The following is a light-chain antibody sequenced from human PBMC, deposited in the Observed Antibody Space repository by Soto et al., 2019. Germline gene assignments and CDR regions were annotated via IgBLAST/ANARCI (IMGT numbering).Light chain of an antibody. CDR2: EVS. J-gene: IGLJ1*01. Sequence: QSALTQPASVSGPLGKPITFPSPGPGSNVGGYNYVSWYQQHPGKAPKLMIYEVSNRPSGVSNRFSGSKSGNTASLTISGLQAEDEADYYCSSYTSSSTLYVFGTGTKLTVL. CDR1: GSNVGGYNY. CDR3: SSYTSSSTLYV. V-gene: IGLV2-14*01.